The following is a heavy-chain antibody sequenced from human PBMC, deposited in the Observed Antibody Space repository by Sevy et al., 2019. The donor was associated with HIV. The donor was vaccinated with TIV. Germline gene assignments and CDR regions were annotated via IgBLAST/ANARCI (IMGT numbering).Heavy chain of an antibody. J-gene: IGHJ3*02. Sequence: GGSLRLSCAASGFTFSSYAMHWVRQAPGKGLEWVAVISYDGSNKYYADSVKGRFTISRDNSKNTLYLQMNSLRAEDTDVYYCARALNSGSASDDAFDIWGQGTMVTVSS. D-gene: IGHD1-26*01. CDR2: ISYDGSNK. CDR1: GFTFSSYA. V-gene: IGHV3-30-3*01. CDR3: ARALNSGSASDDAFDI.